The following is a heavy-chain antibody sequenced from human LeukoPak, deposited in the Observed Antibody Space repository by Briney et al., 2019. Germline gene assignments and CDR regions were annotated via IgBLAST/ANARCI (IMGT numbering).Heavy chain of an antibody. Sequence: PGGSLRLSCAASGFTFSDYYMSWIRQAPGKGLEWVSYISSSGSTIYYADSVKGRFTISRDNAKNSLYLQMNSLRAEDTAVYYCAREVSKTRYSYNPRHYFDYWGQGTLVTVSS. CDR1: GFTFSDYY. CDR2: ISSSGSTI. J-gene: IGHJ4*02. CDR3: AREVSKTRYSYNPRHYFDY. V-gene: IGHV3-11*01. D-gene: IGHD5-18*01.